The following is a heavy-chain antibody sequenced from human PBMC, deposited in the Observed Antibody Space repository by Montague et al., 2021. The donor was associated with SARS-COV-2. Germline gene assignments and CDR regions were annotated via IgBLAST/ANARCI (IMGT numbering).Heavy chain of an antibody. D-gene: IGHD4-17*01. V-gene: IGHV4-39*01. CDR3: ARHYGSSLDS. CDR1: GGSISSTTYR. Sequence: SETLSLTCTVSGGSISSTTYRWGWIRQPPGKGLEWIGFISYSGTTFYNPSLKRRISMSVDTPESQFSLNLTSVTAADTAVYYCARHYGSSLDSWGQGILVAVSS. CDR2: ISYSGTT. J-gene: IGHJ4*02.